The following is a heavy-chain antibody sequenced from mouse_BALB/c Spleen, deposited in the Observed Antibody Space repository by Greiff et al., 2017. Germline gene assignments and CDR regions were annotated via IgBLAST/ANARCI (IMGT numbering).Heavy chain of an antibody. D-gene: IGHD1-2*01. V-gene: IGHV3-8*02. CDR1: GDSFTSGY. CDR3: ASGYSFDY. J-gene: IGHJ2*01. Sequence: EVKLQESGPSLVKPSQTLSLTCSVTGDSFTSGYWNWIRKFPGNKLEYMGYISYSGSTYYNPTLKSRLSISRDTSKTQSYLRLNSVTTEDTATYSCASGYSFDYWGQGTTLTVSA. CDR2: ISYSGST.